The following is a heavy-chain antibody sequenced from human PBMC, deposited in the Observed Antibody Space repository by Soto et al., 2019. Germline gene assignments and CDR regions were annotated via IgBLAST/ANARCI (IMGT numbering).Heavy chain of an antibody. Sequence: QVQLQESGPGLVKPSETLSLTCTVSGGSISSYYWSWIRQPPGKGLEWIGYIYYSGSTNYNPSLKSRVTISVDTSKNQFSLKLSSVTAADPAVYYCARALGYSYGYYFDYWGQRTLVTVSS. CDR3: ARALGYSYGYYFDY. D-gene: IGHD5-18*01. CDR2: IYYSGST. J-gene: IGHJ4*02. CDR1: GGSISSYY. V-gene: IGHV4-59*08.